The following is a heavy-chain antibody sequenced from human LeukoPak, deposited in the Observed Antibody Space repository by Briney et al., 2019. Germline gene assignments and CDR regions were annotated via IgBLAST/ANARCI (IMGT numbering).Heavy chain of an antibody. CDR1: GDSVSSNVAA. V-gene: IGHV6-1*01. D-gene: IGHD3-22*01. CDR3: AREGNYDYYDSSGYYYD. Sequence: SQTFSLTCVISGDSVSSNVAAWNWIRQSPSRGLEWLGRTYYMSKWYNDYAVSVKSRITINPDTSKNQFSLQLNSVTSEDTAVYYCAREGNYDYYDSSGYYYDWGQGTLVTVSS. J-gene: IGHJ4*02. CDR2: TYYMSKWYN.